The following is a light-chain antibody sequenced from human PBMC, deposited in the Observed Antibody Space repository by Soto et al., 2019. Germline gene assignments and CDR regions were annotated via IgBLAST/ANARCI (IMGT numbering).Light chain of an antibody. CDR2: GPS. CDR3: QQYDSSPPT. Sequence: ENVLTQSPGTPSLSPGERATLSCRASQGISSSYVAWYQQNPDQAPRLLIYGPSSRAAGIPDRFSGSGSGTDVSRAISKLEPEDFAVYYCQQYDSSPPTFGQGTKVEVK. J-gene: IGKJ1*01. CDR1: QGISSSY. V-gene: IGKV3-20*01.